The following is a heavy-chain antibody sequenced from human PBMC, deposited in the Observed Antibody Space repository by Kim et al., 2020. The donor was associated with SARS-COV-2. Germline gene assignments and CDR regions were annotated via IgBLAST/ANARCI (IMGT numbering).Heavy chain of an antibody. V-gene: IGHV4-39*01. D-gene: IGHD2-15*01. CDR3: ARQGQGYCSGGSCNGGWFDP. J-gene: IGHJ5*02. Sequence: RVTISGDTSKNQFSLKLSSVTAADTAVYYCARQGQGYCSGGSCNGGWFDPWGQGTLVTVSS.